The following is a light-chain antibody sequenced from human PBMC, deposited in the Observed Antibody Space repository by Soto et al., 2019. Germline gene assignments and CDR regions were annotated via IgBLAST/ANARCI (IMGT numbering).Light chain of an antibody. V-gene: IGLV2-8*01. CDR2: EVS. Sequence: QSALTQPPSASGSPGQSVTISCTGTSSDVGGYNYVSWYQQHLGKAPNVMIDEVSKPPSGVPDGFSGSKSGNSASLTVAGLEVEEEDDYCCSSSAVSNIYVVFGGGTKVTVL. CDR3: SSSAVSNIYVV. CDR1: SSDVGGYNY. J-gene: IGLJ2*01.